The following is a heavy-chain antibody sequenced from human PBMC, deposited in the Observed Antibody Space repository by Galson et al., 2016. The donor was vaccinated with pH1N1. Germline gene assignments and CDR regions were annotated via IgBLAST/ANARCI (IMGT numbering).Heavy chain of an antibody. CDR2: ISGRGGSR. Sequence: SLRLSCAASGFTFGTHAMTWVRQAPGKGLQWVAVISGRGGSREYADSAKVRFTIPRDNSKNTLYLQMNSVRVGDTGIYYCAKGGQWYGGNLFDPWGQGTLVTVSS. CDR1: GFTFGTHA. D-gene: IGHD3-10*01. J-gene: IGHJ5*02. V-gene: IGHV3-23*01. CDR3: AKGGQWYGGNLFDP.